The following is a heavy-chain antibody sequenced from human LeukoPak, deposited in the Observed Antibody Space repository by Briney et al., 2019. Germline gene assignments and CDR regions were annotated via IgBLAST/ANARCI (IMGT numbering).Heavy chain of an antibody. CDR1: GGTFSSYA. Sequence: GASVKVSCKASGGTFSSYAISWVRQAPGQGLEWMGRIIPIFGTANYAQKFQGRVTITTDESTSTAYMKLSSLRSEDTAVYYCAREMAAATPFHWGQGTLVTVSS. D-gene: IGHD2-15*01. J-gene: IGHJ4*02. CDR3: AREMAAATPFH. CDR2: IIPIFGTA. V-gene: IGHV1-69*05.